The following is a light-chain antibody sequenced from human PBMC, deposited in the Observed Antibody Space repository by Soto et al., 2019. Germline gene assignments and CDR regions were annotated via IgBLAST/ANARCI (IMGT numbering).Light chain of an antibody. J-gene: IGLJ2*01. CDR3: CSYAGSHVV. Sequence: QSVLTQPASVSGSPGQSITISCTGTSSDVGGYNLVSWYQQHPGKAPKLMIYEGSKRPSGVSNRFSGSKSGNTASLTISGLQAEDEADYYCCSYAGSHVVFGGGTKLTVL. CDR1: SSDVGGYNL. V-gene: IGLV2-23*01. CDR2: EGS.